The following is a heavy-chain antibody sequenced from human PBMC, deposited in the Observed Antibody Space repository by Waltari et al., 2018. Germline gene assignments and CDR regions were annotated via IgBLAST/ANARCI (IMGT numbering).Heavy chain of an antibody. D-gene: IGHD1-26*01. Sequence: QVQLQESGPGLVKPSQTLSLTCTVSGCSINSGGSSWTWIRQHPGKGLEWIGYIYYSGSTYYNPSLKSRVTISVDTSKNQFSLKLSSVTAADTAVYYCARVPSGAMAADFDYWGQGTLVTVSS. V-gene: IGHV4-31*03. CDR1: GCSINSGGSS. CDR3: ARVPSGAMAADFDY. CDR2: IYYSGST. J-gene: IGHJ4*02.